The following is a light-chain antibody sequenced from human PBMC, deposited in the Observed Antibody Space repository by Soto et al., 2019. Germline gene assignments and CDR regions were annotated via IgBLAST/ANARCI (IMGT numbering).Light chain of an antibody. V-gene: IGLV2-14*01. CDR2: EGN. CDR1: SSDVGGYNY. Sequence: QSALTQPASVSGSPGQSITIACTGTSSDVGGYNYVSWYQHHPGKAPKLIIYEGNNRPSGVSNRFSGSKSGNTASLTISGLQAEDEADYYCSSYTTSSTLVFGGGTKVTVL. J-gene: IGLJ3*02. CDR3: SSYTTSSTLV.